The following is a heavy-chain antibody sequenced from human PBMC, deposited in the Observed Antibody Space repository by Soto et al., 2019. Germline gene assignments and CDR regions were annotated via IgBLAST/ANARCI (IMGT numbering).Heavy chain of an antibody. Sequence: GGSLRLSCAASGFTVSSNYMSWVRQAPGKGLEWVSVIYSGGSTYYADSVKGRFTISRHNSKNTLYLQMNSLRAEDTAVYYCAREEKQQQKGIGYYYYMDVWGKGTTVTVSS. CDR2: IYSGGST. D-gene: IGHD6-13*01. CDR1: GFTVSSNY. V-gene: IGHV3-53*04. CDR3: AREEKQQQKGIGYYYYMDV. J-gene: IGHJ6*03.